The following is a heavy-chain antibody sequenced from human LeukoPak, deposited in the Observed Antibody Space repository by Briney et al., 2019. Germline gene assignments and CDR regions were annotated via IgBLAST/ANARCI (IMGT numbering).Heavy chain of an antibody. CDR3: ARGEGSGYNYYFDY. D-gene: IGHD5-12*01. CDR2: IIPIFGTA. J-gene: IGHJ4*02. Sequence: SVKVSCKASGGTFSSYAISWVRQAPGQGLEWMGGIIPIFGTANYAQKFQGRVTITADKSTSTAYMELSSLRSEDTAVYYCARGEGSGYNYYFDYWGQGTLVTVSS. CDR1: GGTFSSYA. V-gene: IGHV1-69*06.